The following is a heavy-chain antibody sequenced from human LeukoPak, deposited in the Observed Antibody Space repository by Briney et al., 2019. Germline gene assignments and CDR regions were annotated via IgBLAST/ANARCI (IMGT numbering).Heavy chain of an antibody. V-gene: IGHV1-18*01. CDR1: GYTFTSYG. Sequence: GASVKVSCKASGYTFTSYGISWVRQALGQGLEWMGWISAYNGNTNYAQKLQGRVTMTTDTSTSTAYMELRSLRSDDTAVYYCARDPGSIAAAGRWFDPWGQGTLVTVSS. J-gene: IGHJ5*02. CDR2: ISAYNGNT. D-gene: IGHD6-13*01. CDR3: ARDPGSIAAAGRWFDP.